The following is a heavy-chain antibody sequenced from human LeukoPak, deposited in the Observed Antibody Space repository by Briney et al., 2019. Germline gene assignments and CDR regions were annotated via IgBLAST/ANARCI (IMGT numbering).Heavy chain of an antibody. CDR2: ISSSSSTI. V-gene: IGHV3-48*02. CDR1: GFTFSTYS. CDR3: ERDTEHLYFVFDY. J-gene: IGHJ4*02. D-gene: IGHD2-8*01. Sequence: AGGSLRLSCAASGFTFSTYSMNWVRQAPGKGLEWVSYISSSSSTIYYADSVRGRFTISRDNAKNSLYLQMNSLRDEDTAVYYCERDTEHLYFVFDYWGQGTLVTVSS.